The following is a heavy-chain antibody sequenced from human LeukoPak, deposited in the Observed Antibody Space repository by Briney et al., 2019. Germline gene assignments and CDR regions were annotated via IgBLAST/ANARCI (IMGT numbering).Heavy chain of an antibody. D-gene: IGHD6-19*01. J-gene: IGHJ4*02. CDR3: ARGAGNFDY. V-gene: IGHV4-59*01. CDR1: GGSISSYF. Sequence: PSETLSLTCTVSGGSISSYFWSWIRQPPGKGLEWIGYIYYSGSTNYNPSLKSRVTISVDTSKSQFSLRLSSVTAADTAVYYCARGAGNFDYWGQGTLVTVSS. CDR2: IYYSGST.